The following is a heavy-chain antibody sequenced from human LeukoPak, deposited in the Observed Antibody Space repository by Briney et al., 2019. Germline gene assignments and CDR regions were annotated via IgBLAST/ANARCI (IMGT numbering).Heavy chain of an antibody. CDR3: AGVVGYCSGLCRDAFDI. Sequence: SETLSLTCAVYGGSFSGYYWSWIRQPPGKGLEWIGEINHSGSTNYNPSPKSRVTISVDTTKNQFSLKLSSVTAAATAVSYYAGVVGYCSGLCRDAFDIWGQGTLVAVSS. CDR2: INHSGST. CDR1: GGSFSGYY. V-gene: IGHV4-34*01. D-gene: IGHD2-15*01. J-gene: IGHJ3*02.